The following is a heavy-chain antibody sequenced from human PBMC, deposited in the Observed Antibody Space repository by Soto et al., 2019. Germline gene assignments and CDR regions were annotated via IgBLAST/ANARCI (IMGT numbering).Heavy chain of an antibody. CDR3: VRSGDYRSGSYWYFFDY. CDR1: GFTFSSYG. CDR2: IWYDGSNK. D-gene: IGHD3-10*01. J-gene: IGHJ4*02. Sequence: GGSLRLSCAASGFTFSSYGMHWVLQAPGKGLEWVAVIWYDGSNKYYADSVKGRFTISRDNSKNTLYLQLDSLRAEDTALYYCVRSGDYRSGSYWYFFDYWGQGAQVTVSS. V-gene: IGHV3-33*01.